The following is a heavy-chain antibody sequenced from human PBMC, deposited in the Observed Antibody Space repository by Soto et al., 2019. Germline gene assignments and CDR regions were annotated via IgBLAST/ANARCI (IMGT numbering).Heavy chain of an antibody. CDR3: AKEEFTMVRGVIDY. J-gene: IGHJ4*02. Sequence: EVQLLESGGGLVQPGGSLRRSCAASGFTFSSYAMSWVRQAPWKGLEWVSAISGSGGSTYYADSVKRRFTISRDNSKNTLDLQMNSLRAEDTAVYYCAKEEFTMVRGVIDYWGQGTLVTVSS. CDR1: GFTFSSYA. D-gene: IGHD3-10*01. V-gene: IGHV3-23*01. CDR2: ISGSGGST.